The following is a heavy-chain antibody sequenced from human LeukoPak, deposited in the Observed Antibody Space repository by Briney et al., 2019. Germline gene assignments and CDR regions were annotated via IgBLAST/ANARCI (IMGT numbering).Heavy chain of an antibody. Sequence: ASVKVSCKASGYIFTGYYMHWVRQAPGQGLEWMGWINPNSGDTNYAQKFQGRVTMTRDTSISTAYMELSRLRSDDTAVYYCARLGDYGYWGQGTLVTVSS. V-gene: IGHV1-2*02. CDR3: ARLGDYGY. CDR2: INPNSGDT. CDR1: GYIFTGYY. D-gene: IGHD4-17*01. J-gene: IGHJ4*02.